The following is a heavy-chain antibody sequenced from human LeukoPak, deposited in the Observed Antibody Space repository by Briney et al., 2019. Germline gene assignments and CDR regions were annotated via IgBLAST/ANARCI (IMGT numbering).Heavy chain of an antibody. CDR3: ARIFCSSASCYFFDY. CDR2: INPNSGGT. Sequence: ASVKVSCKASGYTFTSYGISWVRQAPGQGLEWMGWINPNSGGTNYAQKFQGRLTMTRDTSISTAYMELSRLRSDDTAVYFCARIFCSSASCYFFDYWGQGTMVTVS. CDR1: GYTFTSYG. J-gene: IGHJ4*02. D-gene: IGHD2-2*01. V-gene: IGHV1-2*02.